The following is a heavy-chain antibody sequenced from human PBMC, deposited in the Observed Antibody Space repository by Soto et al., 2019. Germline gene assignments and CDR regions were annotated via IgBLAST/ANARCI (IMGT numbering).Heavy chain of an antibody. J-gene: IGHJ6*03. CDR3: TRVWTSPDTANDFPFRSRHF. V-gene: IGHV3-53*01. D-gene: IGHD1-1*01. Sequence: RQTQGKGLEWVSVIYSGGSTYYADSVKGRFTISRDNSKNTLYLQMNSLRTEDTAVYYCTRVWTSPDTANDFPFRSRHFWGKG. CDR2: IYSGGST.